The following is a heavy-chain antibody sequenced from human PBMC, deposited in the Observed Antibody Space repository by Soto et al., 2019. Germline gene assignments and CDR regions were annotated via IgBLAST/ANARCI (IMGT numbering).Heavy chain of an antibody. CDR2: ISSNGGRT. D-gene: IGHD3-10*01. J-gene: IGHJ3*01. V-gene: IGHV3-64D*06. Sequence: PGGSLRLSCSASGFTFSGDTIYWVRQTPGKGLEYVSGISSNGGRTYYADSVKGRFTISRDNSKNTLYLQMNSLLPEDTAVYYCVVRGSAYDVWGQGTMVTVSS. CDR3: VVRGSAYDV. CDR1: GFTFSGDT.